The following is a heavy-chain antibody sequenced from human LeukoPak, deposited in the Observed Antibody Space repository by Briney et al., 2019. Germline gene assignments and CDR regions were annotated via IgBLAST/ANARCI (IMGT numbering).Heavy chain of an antibody. V-gene: IGHV3-21*01. D-gene: IGHD2-15*01. CDR1: GFTFSSYS. Sequence: GGSPRLSCAASGFTFSSYSMNWVRQAPGKGLEWVLSISSSSSYIYYADSVKGRFTISRDNAKNSLYLQMNSLRAEDTAVYYCARGLGPHGSRDYWGQGTLVTVSS. CDR2: ISSSSSYI. J-gene: IGHJ4*02. CDR3: ARGLGPHGSRDY.